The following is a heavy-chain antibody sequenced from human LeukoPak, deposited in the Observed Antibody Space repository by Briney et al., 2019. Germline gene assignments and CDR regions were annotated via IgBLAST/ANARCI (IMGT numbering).Heavy chain of an antibody. CDR1: GYTFTSYG. CDR2: ISAYNGDT. D-gene: IGHD6-13*01. CDR3: ARDRMSAAAGRNDY. J-gene: IGHJ4*02. V-gene: IGHV1-18*01. Sequence: ASVKVSCKASGYTFTSYGISWVRQAPGQGLEWMGWISAYNGDTNYAQKLRGRVTLTTDTSTSTTYMELRSLRSDDTAVYYCARDRMSAAAGRNDYWGQGTLVTVSS.